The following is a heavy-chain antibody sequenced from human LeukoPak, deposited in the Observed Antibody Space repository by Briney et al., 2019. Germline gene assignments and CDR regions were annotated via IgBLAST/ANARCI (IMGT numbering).Heavy chain of an antibody. D-gene: IGHD2-15*01. Sequence: GGSLRLSCAASGFTFSSYGMHWVRQAPGKGLEWVAVIWYDGSNKYYADSVKGRFTISRENSKNPLYLQMTSLRAEDTAVYYCARAITRYCSGGSCYLIDYWGQGTLVTVSS. J-gene: IGHJ4*02. CDR2: IWYDGSNK. CDR1: GFTFSSYG. V-gene: IGHV3-33*01. CDR3: ARAITRYCSGGSCYLIDY.